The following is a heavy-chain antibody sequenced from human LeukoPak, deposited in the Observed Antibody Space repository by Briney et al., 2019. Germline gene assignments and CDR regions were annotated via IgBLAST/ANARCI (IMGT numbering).Heavy chain of an antibody. CDR3: ARDTEDTAMVTRDY. Sequence: VSVKVSCKASGYTFTSYGISWVRHETGQGLEWLGWISAYNGNTNYAQKLQGRVTMTTDTSTSTAYMELRSLRSDDTAVYYCARDTEDTAMVTRDYWGQGTLVTVSS. D-gene: IGHD5-18*01. CDR1: GYTFTSYG. J-gene: IGHJ4*02. CDR2: ISAYNGNT. V-gene: IGHV1-18*01.